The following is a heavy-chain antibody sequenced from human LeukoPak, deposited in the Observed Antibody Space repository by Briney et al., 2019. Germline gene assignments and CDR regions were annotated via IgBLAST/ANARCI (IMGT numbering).Heavy chain of an antibody. Sequence: ASLKVSCKASGYTFSGYYMHWVRQAPGQGLEWMGIINPSGGSTTYAQKFQGRLTMTSDTSTSTVYMELSSLRSEDTAVYYCARSSAYYNEADIWGQGTMVTVSS. CDR3: ARSSAYYNEADI. J-gene: IGHJ3*02. CDR2: INPSGGST. D-gene: IGHD1-26*01. V-gene: IGHV1-46*01. CDR1: GYTFSGYY.